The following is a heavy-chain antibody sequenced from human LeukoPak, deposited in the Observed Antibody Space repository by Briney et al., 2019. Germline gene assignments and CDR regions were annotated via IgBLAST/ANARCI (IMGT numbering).Heavy chain of an antibody. J-gene: IGHJ4*02. CDR2: INHSGST. D-gene: IGHD1-26*01. CDR1: GGSFSGYY. V-gene: IGHV4-34*01. Sequence: SETLSLTCAVYGGSFSGYYWSWIRQPPGKGLEWIGEINHSGSTNYNPSLKSRVTISVDTSKNQFSLKLSSVTAADTAVYYCARQGRIVGATTQAFDCWGQGTLVTVSS. CDR3: ARQGRIVGATTQAFDC.